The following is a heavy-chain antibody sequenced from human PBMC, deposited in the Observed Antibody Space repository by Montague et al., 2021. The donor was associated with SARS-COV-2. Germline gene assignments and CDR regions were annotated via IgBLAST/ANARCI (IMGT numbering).Heavy chain of an antibody. CDR2: INHSGST. J-gene: IGHJ4*01. CDR1: GGSFSGYH. D-gene: IGHD6-19*01. CDR3: ARGGRQWLVSEPGYYFDY. V-gene: IGHV4-34*01. Sequence: SETLSLTCAVYGGSFSGYHWSWIRQPPGKGLEWIGEINHSGSTNYNPSLKSRVTITVDTSKNQFSLKLSSVTAADTAVYYCARGGRQWLVSEPGYYFDYWGQGTLVTVSS.